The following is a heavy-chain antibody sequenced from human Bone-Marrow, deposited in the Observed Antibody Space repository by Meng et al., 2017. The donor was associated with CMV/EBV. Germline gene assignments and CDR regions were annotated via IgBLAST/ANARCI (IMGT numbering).Heavy chain of an antibody. Sequence: GGSLRLSCAASGFTFSDYYMSWIRQAPGKGLEWVAVISYDGSNKYYADSVKGRFTISRDNSKNTLYLQMNSLRAEDTAVYYCARAPRAARSSYYFDYWGQGTLVTVSS. J-gene: IGHJ4*02. CDR3: ARAPRAARSSYYFDY. D-gene: IGHD6-6*01. CDR2: ISYDGSNK. CDR1: GFTFSDYY. V-gene: IGHV3-30*03.